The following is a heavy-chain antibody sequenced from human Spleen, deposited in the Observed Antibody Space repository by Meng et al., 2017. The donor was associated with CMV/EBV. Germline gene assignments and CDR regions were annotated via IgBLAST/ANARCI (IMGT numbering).Heavy chain of an antibody. D-gene: IGHD3-3*01. CDR3: LRGTYYDIWSGTTMDV. CDR1: GFIFRSYW. J-gene: IGHJ6*02. Sequence: GESLKIPFTASGFIFRSYWMNWVRLAPGKGLEWVANIKQDGSKKYYVDSMKGRFTISRHNAKKSLYLQMNSLSAEDTAVYYCLRGTYYDIWSGTTMDVWGQGTTVTVSS. V-gene: IGHV3-7*04. CDR2: IKQDGSKK.